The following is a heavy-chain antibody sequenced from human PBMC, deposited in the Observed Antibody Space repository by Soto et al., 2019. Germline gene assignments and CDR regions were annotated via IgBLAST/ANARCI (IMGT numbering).Heavy chain of an antibody. CDR1: GFTFSSYA. J-gene: IGHJ4*02. D-gene: IGHD1-1*01. CDR3: AKRIRDRYKNFHFAY. V-gene: IGHV3-23*01. Sequence: PGGSLRLSCAASGFTFSSYAMSWVRQAPGKGLEWVSAISGSGGSTYYADSVKGRFTISRDNSKNTLYLQMNSLRAEDTAVYYCAKRIRDRYKNFHFAYWGQGTLVTFSS. CDR2: ISGSGGST.